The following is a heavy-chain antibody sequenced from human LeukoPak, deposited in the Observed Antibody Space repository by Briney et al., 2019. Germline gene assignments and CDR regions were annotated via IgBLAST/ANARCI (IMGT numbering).Heavy chain of an antibody. CDR2: ISGSGGST. CDR3: AKDDAAFSSSWYLN. V-gene: IGHV3-23*01. D-gene: IGHD6-13*01. Sequence: PGGSLRLSCAASGFTFSSYAMSWVRQAPGKGLEWVSAISGSGGSTYYADSVKGRFTIPRDNSKNTLYLQMNSLRAEDTAVYYCAKDDAAFSSSWYLNWGQGTLVTVSS. J-gene: IGHJ4*02. CDR1: GFTFSSYA.